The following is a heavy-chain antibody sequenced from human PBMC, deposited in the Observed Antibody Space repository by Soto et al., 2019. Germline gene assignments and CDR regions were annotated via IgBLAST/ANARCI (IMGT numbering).Heavy chain of an antibody. D-gene: IGHD3-16*02. V-gene: IGHV1-18*01. CDR3: AKDQSPGMITFGGVISPY. Sequence: GASVEVSCKASGYTFTSYGISWVRQAPGQGLEWMGWISAYNGNTNYTQKLQGRVTMTTDTSTSTAYMELRSLRSDDTAVYYCAKDQSPGMITFGGVISPYWGQGTLVTVSS. J-gene: IGHJ4*02. CDR2: ISAYNGNT. CDR1: GYTFTSYG.